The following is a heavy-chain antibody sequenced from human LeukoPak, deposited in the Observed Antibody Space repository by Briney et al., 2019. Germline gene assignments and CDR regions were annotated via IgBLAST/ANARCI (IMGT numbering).Heavy chain of an antibody. Sequence: GGSLRLSCAASGFTFSSYAMIWVRQAPGRGLEWVSAISGGGGSTYYADSVRGRFTISRDNSKNTLYLQMNSLRAEDTAVYYCAKRAAPLYYFDYWGQGTLVTVSS. J-gene: IGHJ4*02. V-gene: IGHV3-23*01. CDR2: ISGGGGST. CDR3: AKRAAPLYYFDY. CDR1: GFTFSSYA. D-gene: IGHD6-25*01.